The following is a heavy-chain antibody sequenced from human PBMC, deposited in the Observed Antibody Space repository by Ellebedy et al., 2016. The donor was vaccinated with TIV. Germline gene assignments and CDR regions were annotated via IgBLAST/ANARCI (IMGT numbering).Heavy chain of an antibody. J-gene: IGHJ4*02. CDR3: AKDPRSGSYSDY. Sequence: GESLKISCAASGFTFSNYGMSWVRQAPGKGLEWVSAISGSGGRVYYANSVKGRFSISRDNSKNTLYLQMSSLRAEDTAVYYCAKDPRSGSYSDYWGQGTLVTVSS. CDR1: GFTFSNYG. CDR2: ISGSGGRV. D-gene: IGHD1-26*01. V-gene: IGHV3-23*01.